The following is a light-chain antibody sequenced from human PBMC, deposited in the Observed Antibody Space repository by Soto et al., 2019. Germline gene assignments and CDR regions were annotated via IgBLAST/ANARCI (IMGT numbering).Light chain of an antibody. CDR3: QQYNSNPWT. J-gene: IGKJ1*01. CDR1: QSISSW. V-gene: IGKV1-5*01. Sequence: DTQMTQSPSSLSASVGDRVTITCRASQSISSWLAWYQQKPGKAPKLLIFDASSLESGVPSRFSGSGSGTEFTLTITSLQPDEFATYYCQQYNSNPWTFGLGTKVDIK. CDR2: DAS.